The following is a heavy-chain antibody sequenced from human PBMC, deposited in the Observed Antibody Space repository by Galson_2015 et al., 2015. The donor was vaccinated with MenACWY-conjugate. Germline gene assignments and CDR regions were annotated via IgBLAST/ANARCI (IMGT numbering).Heavy chain of an antibody. CDR3: AKEFDIMTVYYKGAFDH. J-gene: IGHJ4*02. CDR2: MSGSGGNT. D-gene: IGHD3-9*01. V-gene: IGHV3-23*01. Sequence: SLRLSCAASGFIFSSYVMSWVRQAPGKGLEWVSGMSGSGGNTYYADSVKGRFTISRDNSKNTLFLQMNSLRVEDTAVYYCAKEFDIMTVYYKGAFDHWGQGTLVTVSS. CDR1: GFIFSSYV.